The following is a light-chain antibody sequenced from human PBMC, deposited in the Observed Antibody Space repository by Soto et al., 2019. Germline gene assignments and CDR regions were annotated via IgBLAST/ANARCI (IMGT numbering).Light chain of an antibody. Sequence: EIVMTQSPATLAVSPGERATLSCRASQSISSLLTWYQQKPGQPPRLLIYGASTRATGIPARFSGSGSGTEFTLTISSLQSEDFAVFYCQQYGRSPPTFGGGTNMEIK. CDR3: QQYGRSPPT. CDR1: QSISSL. V-gene: IGKV3-15*01. CDR2: GAS. J-gene: IGKJ4*01.